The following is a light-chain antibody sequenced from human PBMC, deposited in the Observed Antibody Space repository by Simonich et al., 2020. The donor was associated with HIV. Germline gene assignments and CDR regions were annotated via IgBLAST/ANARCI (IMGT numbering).Light chain of an antibody. V-gene: IGKV3-15*01. CDR1: QSVSSN. CDR3: QQYNNWPSPFT. J-gene: IGKJ3*01. Sequence: EIVLTQSPGTLSLSPGERATLPCRASQSVSSNLAWYQQKPGQAPRLLIYGASTRATDIPARFSGSGSGTEFSLTISSMQSEDFAVYYCQQYNNWPSPFTFGPGTKVDIK. CDR2: GAS.